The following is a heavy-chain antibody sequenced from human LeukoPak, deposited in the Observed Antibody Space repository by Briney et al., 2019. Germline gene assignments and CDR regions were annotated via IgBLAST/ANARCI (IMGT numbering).Heavy chain of an antibody. CDR3: ARDRSTVIQGEYYFDY. V-gene: IGHV1-2*02. CDR2: INPNSGGT. D-gene: IGHD4-17*01. Sequence: ASVKVSCKASGYTFTGYYMHWVRQAPGQGLEWMGWINPNSGGTNYAQKFQGRGTMTRDTSISTAYMELSRLRSDDTAVYYCARDRSTVIQGEYYFDYWGQGTLVTVSS. CDR1: GYTFTGYY. J-gene: IGHJ4*02.